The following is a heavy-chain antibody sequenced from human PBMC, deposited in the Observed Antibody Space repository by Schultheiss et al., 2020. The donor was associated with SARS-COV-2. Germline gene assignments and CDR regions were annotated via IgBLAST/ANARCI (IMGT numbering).Heavy chain of an antibody. V-gene: IGHV4-34*01. Sequence: SQTLSLTCAGYGWSFRGYYWSWIRQPPGKGLEWIGEINNSGSTNYNPSLKSRVTISVDTSKNQFSLKLNSVTAADTAVYYCAREWDVYYGSGSYYRLPYYFDYWGQGTLVTVSS. CDR1: GWSFRGYY. CDR3: AREWDVYYGSGSYYRLPYYFDY. J-gene: IGHJ4*02. CDR2: INNSGST. D-gene: IGHD3-10*01.